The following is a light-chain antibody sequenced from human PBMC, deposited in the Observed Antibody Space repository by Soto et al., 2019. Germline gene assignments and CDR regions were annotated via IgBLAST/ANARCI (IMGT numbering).Light chain of an antibody. Sequence: QSVLTQPASVSGSPGQSITISCTGTSSDVGAYNYVSWYQHHPGKAPKLLIYDVSHRPSGVSNRFSGSKSGNTASLTISGLQAEDEADYYCSSYTGSSTVVFGGGTKLTVL. CDR2: DVS. CDR1: SSDVGAYNY. V-gene: IGLV2-14*03. CDR3: SSYTGSSTVV. J-gene: IGLJ2*01.